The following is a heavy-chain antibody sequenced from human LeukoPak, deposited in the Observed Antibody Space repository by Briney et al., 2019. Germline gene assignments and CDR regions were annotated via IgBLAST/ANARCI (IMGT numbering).Heavy chain of an antibody. V-gene: IGHV1-18*01. CDR1: GYTFTSYG. D-gene: IGHD3-22*01. CDR3: AIDDSSGHDPVPFDY. J-gene: IGHJ4*02. Sequence: GASVKVSCKASGYTFTSYGISWVRQAPGQGLEWMGWISAYNGNTNYAHKLQGRVTMTTDTSTSTAYMELRSLRSDDTAVYYCAIDDSSGHDPVPFDYWGQGTLVTVSS. CDR2: ISAYNGNT.